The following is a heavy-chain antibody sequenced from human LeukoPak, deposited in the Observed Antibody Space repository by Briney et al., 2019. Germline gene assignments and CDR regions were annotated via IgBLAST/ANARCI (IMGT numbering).Heavy chain of an antibody. CDR1: GYTFTGYY. J-gene: IGHJ2*01. CDR2: INPTSGGT. Sequence: ASVKVSCKASGYTFTGYYMHWVRQAPGQGLEWMGWINPTSGGTNYAQQFQGRVTVTRDRSISTAYMELSRLRSDDTAVYYCARALETVPLWYFDLWGRGTLVTVSS. D-gene: IGHD4-17*01. CDR3: ARALETVPLWYFDL. V-gene: IGHV1-2*02.